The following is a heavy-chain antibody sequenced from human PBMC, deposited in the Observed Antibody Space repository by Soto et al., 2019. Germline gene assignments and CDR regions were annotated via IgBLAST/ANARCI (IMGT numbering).Heavy chain of an antibody. D-gene: IGHD6-19*01. CDR2: TIPMFNVA. Sequence: SVKVSCKTSGGTFSTYTIGWLRQAPGQGPEWMGRTIPMFNVANYAQKFQGRVTITRDTSASTAYMELSSLRSEGTAVYYCARGVAGPLHWFDPWGQGTLVTVSS. V-gene: IGHV1-69*02. CDR1: GGTFSTYT. J-gene: IGHJ5*02. CDR3: ARGVAGPLHWFDP.